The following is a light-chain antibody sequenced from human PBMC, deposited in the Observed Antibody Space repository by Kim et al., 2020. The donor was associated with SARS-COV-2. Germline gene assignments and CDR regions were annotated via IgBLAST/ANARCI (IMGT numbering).Light chain of an antibody. CDR3: STYSSRRAPYV. V-gene: IGLV2-14*03. J-gene: IGLJ1*01. CDR2: YVI. Sequence: TTISCTRSSSDVVGYNYVSSYHQQPGNAPKLILSYVINRRSGVSYRCSGSKSCDTASLPISWLLAEDEADYYCSTYSSRRAPYVFGSGTKVTVL. CDR1: SSDVVGYNY.